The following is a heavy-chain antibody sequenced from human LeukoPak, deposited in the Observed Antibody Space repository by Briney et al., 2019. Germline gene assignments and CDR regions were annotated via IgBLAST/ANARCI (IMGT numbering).Heavy chain of an antibody. CDR2: ISGSGAGT. D-gene: IGHD4-11*01. V-gene: IGHV3-23*01. Sequence: GGSLRLSCTASGFPFSSYAMTWVRQAPGKGLEWVSAISGSGAGTYYADSVKGRFTISRDNSKNTLYLHLSSLRAEDTAVYYCAKSSRMTTVTTLDYWGQGTLVAVSS. CDR3: AKSSRMTTVTTLDY. CDR1: GFPFSSYA. J-gene: IGHJ4*02.